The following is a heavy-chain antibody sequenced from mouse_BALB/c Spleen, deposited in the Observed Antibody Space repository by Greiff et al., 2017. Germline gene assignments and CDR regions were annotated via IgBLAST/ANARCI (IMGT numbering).Heavy chain of an antibody. V-gene: IGHV5-6*01. CDR1: GFTFSSYG. Sequence: EVQRVESGGDLVKPGGSLKLSCAASGFTFSSYGMSWVRQTPDKRLEWVATISSGGSYTYYTDSVKGRFTISRDNAKNSLYLEMSSLKSEDTAMYYCARRDMVTTWSYCYAMDYWGQGTSVTVSS. CDR3: ARRDMVTTWSYCYAMDY. D-gene: IGHD2-3*01. CDR2: ISSGGSYT. J-gene: IGHJ4*01.